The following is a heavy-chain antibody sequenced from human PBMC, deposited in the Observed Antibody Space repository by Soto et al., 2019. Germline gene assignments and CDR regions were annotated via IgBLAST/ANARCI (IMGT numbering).Heavy chain of an antibody. V-gene: IGHV4-30-4*02. J-gene: IGHJ6*03. CDR3: ARGIQTSYYYYYYMDV. CDR2: IYYSGST. CDR1: GGSISSGDYY. Sequence: SETLSLTCTVSGGSISSGDYYWSWIRQPPGKGLEWIGYIYYSGSTYYNPSLKSRVTISVDTSKNQFSLTVHSATAADTAVYFCARGIQTSYYYYYYMDVWGKGTTVTVSS.